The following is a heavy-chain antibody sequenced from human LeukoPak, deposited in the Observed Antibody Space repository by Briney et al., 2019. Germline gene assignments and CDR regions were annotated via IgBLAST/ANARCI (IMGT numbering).Heavy chain of an antibody. J-gene: IGHJ5*02. CDR1: DFTFSSYW. D-gene: IGHD3-10*01. Sequence: GSLRLSCVASDFTFSSYWMTWVRQTPGKGLEWVAVISEDGRNKYYADSVKGRFTISRDKSKNTLYLQMNSLRPEDTAVYYCARDTLIYGSGVNWFDPWGQGTLVTVSS. V-gene: IGHV3-30*03. CDR3: ARDTLIYGSGVNWFDP. CDR2: ISEDGRNK.